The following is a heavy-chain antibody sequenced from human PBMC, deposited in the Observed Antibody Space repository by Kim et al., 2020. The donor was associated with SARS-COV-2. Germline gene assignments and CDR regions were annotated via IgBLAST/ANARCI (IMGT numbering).Heavy chain of an antibody. D-gene: IGHD1-26*01. J-gene: IGHJ6*02. CDR1: GFTFSSYA. CDR3: ARVVDGSYDYYGMDV. Sequence: GGSLRLSCAASGFTFSSYAMHWVRQAPGKGLEYVSAISSNGGSTYYANSVKGRFTISRDNSKNTLYLQMGSLRAEDMAVYYCARVVDGSYDYYGMDVWG. V-gene: IGHV3-64*01. CDR2: ISSNGGST.